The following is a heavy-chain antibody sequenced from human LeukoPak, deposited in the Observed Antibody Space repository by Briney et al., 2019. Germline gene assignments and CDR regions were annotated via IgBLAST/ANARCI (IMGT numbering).Heavy chain of an antibody. CDR2: ISGSGDST. V-gene: IGHV3-23*01. CDR1: GFTFSSST. J-gene: IGHJ5*02. CDR3: AKDLVTSGNYAWFDP. D-gene: IGHD1-26*01. Sequence: GGSLRLSCAASGFTFSSSTMSWVRQAPGKGLEWVSSISGSGDSTWYADSVKGRFAVSRDSSKNTLYLQMNSLRAEDTAVYYCAKDLVTSGNYAWFDPWGQGTLVTVSS.